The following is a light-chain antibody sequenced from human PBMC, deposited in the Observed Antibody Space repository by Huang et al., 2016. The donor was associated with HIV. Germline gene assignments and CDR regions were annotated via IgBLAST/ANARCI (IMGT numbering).Light chain of an antibody. CDR2: GAS. CDR3: HQYNDWPPWT. V-gene: IGKV3-15*01. Sequence: EIVMTQSPATLSVSPGERAILLCRASQNIDTNVAWYQQKPGQAPRLLIVGASTRATGISARCTGGGSETECTLTINSVQSEDVAMYYCHQYNDWPPWTFGQGTRVEI. J-gene: IGKJ1*01. CDR1: QNIDTN.